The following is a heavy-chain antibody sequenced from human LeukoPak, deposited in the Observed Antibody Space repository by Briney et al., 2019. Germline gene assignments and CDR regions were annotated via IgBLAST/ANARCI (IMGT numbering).Heavy chain of an antibody. J-gene: IGHJ5*02. Sequence: GGSLRLSCAASGLTFSDYYMSWIRQAPGKGLEWVSYISSSSSYTNYADSVKGRFTISRDNAKNSLYLQMNSLRAEDTAVYYCARDIVVVVAATLRRWFDPWGQGTLVTVSS. CDR3: ARDIVVVVAATLRRWFDP. V-gene: IGHV3-11*05. CDR2: ISSSSSYT. D-gene: IGHD2-15*01. CDR1: GLTFSDYY.